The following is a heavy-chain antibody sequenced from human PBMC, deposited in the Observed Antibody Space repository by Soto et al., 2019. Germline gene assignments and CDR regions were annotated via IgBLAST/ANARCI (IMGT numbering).Heavy chain of an antibody. CDR1: GFTFSSYG. J-gene: IGHJ6*02. V-gene: IGHV3-33*01. CDR3: ARDVSWDAVAGHGMDV. D-gene: IGHD6-19*01. CDR2: IWYDGSNK. Sequence: PGGSLRLSCAASGFTFSSYGMHWVRQAPGKGLEWVAVIWYDGSNKYYADSVKGRFTISRDNSKNTLYLQMNSLRAEDTAVYYCARDVSWDAVAGHGMDVWGQGTTVTVSS.